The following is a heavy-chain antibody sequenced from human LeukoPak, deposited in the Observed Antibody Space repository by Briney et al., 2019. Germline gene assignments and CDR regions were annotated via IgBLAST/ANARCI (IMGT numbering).Heavy chain of an antibody. Sequence: KSSETLSLTCAVYGGSFSGYYWSWIRQPPGKGLEWIGEINHSGSTNYNPSLKRRVTISVDTSKNQFSLKLSSVTAADTAVYYCARGRRVLWLIGFDYWGQGTLVTVSS. CDR2: INHSGST. V-gene: IGHV4-34*01. CDR3: ARGRRVLWLIGFDY. J-gene: IGHJ4*02. D-gene: IGHD5-18*01. CDR1: GGSFSGYY.